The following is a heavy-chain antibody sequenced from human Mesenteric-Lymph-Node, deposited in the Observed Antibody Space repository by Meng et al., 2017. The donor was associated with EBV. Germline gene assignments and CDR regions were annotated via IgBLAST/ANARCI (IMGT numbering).Heavy chain of an antibody. D-gene: IGHD2-21*02. CDR3: AKDGTPYCAGDCYLDY. CDR2: ISGYNGNK. CDR1: GYISACYG. Sequence: QGPLVHCGAEVKKLVALVKVSWKTSGYISACYGISGMRQGPGQVLEWMGLISGYNGNKSYAQKLQGRVTMTTDTSTNTAYMDLGSLRTDDTAVYYCAKDGTPYCAGDCYLDYWGQGTLVTVSS. J-gene: IGHJ4*02. V-gene: IGHV1-18*01.